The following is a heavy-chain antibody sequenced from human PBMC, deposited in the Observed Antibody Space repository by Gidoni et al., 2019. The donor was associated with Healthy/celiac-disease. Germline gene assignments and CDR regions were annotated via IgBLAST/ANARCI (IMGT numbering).Heavy chain of an antibody. Sequence: QVQLVQCGAEVKKPGASVKVSCTASGYTFTGYYIPWVRQAPGQGLEWMGWLNPNSGGTNYEQKFQGWVTMTRDTSISTAYMELSRLRSDDTAVYYCARDGVGNGAGSQPAYWYFDLWGRGTLVTVSS. CDR3: ARDGVGNGAGSQPAYWYFDL. CDR1: GYTFTGYY. D-gene: IGHD3-10*01. CDR2: LNPNSGGT. V-gene: IGHV1-2*04. J-gene: IGHJ2*01.